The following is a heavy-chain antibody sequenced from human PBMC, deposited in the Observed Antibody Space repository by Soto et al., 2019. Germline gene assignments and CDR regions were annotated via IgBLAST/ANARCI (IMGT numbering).Heavy chain of an antibody. CDR2: IIPIFGTA. Sequence: QVQLVQSGAEVKKPGSSVKVSCKASGGTFSSYAISWVRQAPGQGLEWMGGIIPIFGTANYAQKLQGRVTITADESTSTGYMELGSLRSEDKAVYYCARTMLSGRATSFDYWGQGTLVTVSS. D-gene: IGHD1-26*01. CDR3: ARTMLSGRATSFDY. CDR1: GGTFSSYA. J-gene: IGHJ4*02. V-gene: IGHV1-69*01.